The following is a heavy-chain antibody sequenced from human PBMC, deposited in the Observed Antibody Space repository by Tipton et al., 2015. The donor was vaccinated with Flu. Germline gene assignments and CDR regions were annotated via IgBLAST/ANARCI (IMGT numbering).Heavy chain of an antibody. D-gene: IGHD4-23*01. CDR3: VRALGPGNGAAQY. Sequence: GSLRLSCAASGFTFSDYYMSWIRQAPEKGLEWLSYINGSSSIIYYADSVKGRFTISRDNAKTSLYLQMNTLRAEDTAVYHCVRALGPGNGAAQYWGQGTLVTVSS. V-gene: IGHV3-11*01. CDR1: GFTFSDYY. CDR2: INGSSSII. J-gene: IGHJ4*02.